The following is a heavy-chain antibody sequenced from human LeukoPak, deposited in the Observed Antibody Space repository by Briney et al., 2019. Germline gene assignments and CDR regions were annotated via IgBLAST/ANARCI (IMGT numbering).Heavy chain of an antibody. CDR1: GFTFSSYA. V-gene: IGHV3-23*01. D-gene: IGHD6-13*01. CDR3: AKLPYSSSWRDFDY. J-gene: IGHJ4*02. Sequence: GGSLRLSCAASGFTFSSYAMSWVRQALGKGLEWASAISGSGGSTYYADSVKGRFTISRDNSKNTLYLQMNSLRAEDTAVYYCAKLPYSSSWRDFDYWGQGTLVTVSS. CDR2: ISGSGGST.